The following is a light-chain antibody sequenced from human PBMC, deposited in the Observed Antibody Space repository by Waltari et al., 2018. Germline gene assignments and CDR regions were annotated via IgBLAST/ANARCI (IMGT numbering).Light chain of an antibody. CDR1: QSVSSD. CDR2: GAS. V-gene: IGKV3-15*01. J-gene: IGKJ1*01. CDR3: QQYNNWPPRT. Sequence: EIVMTQSPATLSVSPGERATLSCRASQSVSSDLAWYQQKPGQPPRLLIYGASTRATGIPARFSGSGSGTEFTLTISSLQSEDFAVYYCQQYNNWPPRTFGQGP.